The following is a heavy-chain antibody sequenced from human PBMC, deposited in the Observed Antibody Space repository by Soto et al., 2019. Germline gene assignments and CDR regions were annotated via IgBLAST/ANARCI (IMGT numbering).Heavy chain of an antibody. J-gene: IGHJ6*02. CDR1: DGSISSGGYY. CDR3: ARDLRDSYGYGETHYYYYGMDV. CDR2: IYYSGST. D-gene: IGHD5-18*01. V-gene: IGHV4-31*03. Sequence: PSETLSLTCTVSDGSISSGGYYWSWIRQHPGKGLEWIGYIYYSGSTYYNPSLKSRVTISVDTSKNQFSLKLSSVTAADTAVYYCARDLRDSYGYGETHYYYYGMDVWGQGTTVTVSS.